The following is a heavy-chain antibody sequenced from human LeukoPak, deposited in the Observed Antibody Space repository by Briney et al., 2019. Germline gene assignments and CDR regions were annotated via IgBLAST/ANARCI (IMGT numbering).Heavy chain of an antibody. CDR1: GGSFSGYY. J-gene: IGHJ6*03. CDR3: ARDGRGLGFYYYYMDV. D-gene: IGHD2-8*01. CDR2: IYYSGST. Sequence: SETLSLTCAVYGGSFSGYYWSWIRQPPGKGLEWIGSIYYSGSTYYNPSLKSRVTISVDTSKNQFSLKLSSVTAADTAVYYCARDGRGLGFYYYYMDVWGKGTTVTVSS. V-gene: IGHV4-34*01.